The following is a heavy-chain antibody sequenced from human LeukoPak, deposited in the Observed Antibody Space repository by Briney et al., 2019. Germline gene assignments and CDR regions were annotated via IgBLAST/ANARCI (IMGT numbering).Heavy chain of an antibody. CDR3: ARDRSIVHFDF. J-gene: IGHJ4*02. D-gene: IGHD3-16*02. CDR1: GYTFTSHS. Sequence: GASVKVSCKASGYTFTSHSINWVRQAPGQGLEWMGWINMNTGNPTYAQGFAGRFVFSLDTSASTAYMQIISLRAEDTAEYYCARDRSIVHFDFWGQGTLVTVSS. CDR2: INMNTGNP. V-gene: IGHV7-4-1*02.